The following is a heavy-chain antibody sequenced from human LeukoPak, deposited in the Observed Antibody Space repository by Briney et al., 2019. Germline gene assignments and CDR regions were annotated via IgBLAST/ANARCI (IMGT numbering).Heavy chain of an antibody. J-gene: IGHJ3*02. V-gene: IGHV3-9*01. CDR1: GFTFDDYA. D-gene: IGHD6-6*01. Sequence: GGSLRLSCAASGFTFDDYAMHWVRQAPGKGLEWVSGISWNSGSIGYADSVQGRFTISRDNAQSSMYLQMNSLRAEDTAVYYCGRVGGRSKAAKGDAFDIWGQGTMVVVSS. CDR3: GRVGGRSKAAKGDAFDI. CDR2: ISWNSGSI.